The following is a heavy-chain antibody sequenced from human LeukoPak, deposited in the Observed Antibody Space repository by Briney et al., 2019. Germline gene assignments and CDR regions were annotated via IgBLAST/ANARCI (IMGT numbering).Heavy chain of an antibody. D-gene: IGHD3-10*01. Sequence: GGSLRLSCAASGFTFSNYTMNWVRQAPGKGLEWVSYITSGRSTIYYADSVKGRFAISRDNAKNSLYLQMNSLRAEDAAVYYCARDGGLVRGVIIRGDYFDYWGQGTLVTVSS. CDR2: ITSGRSTI. V-gene: IGHV3-48*03. CDR1: GFTFSNYT. J-gene: IGHJ4*02. CDR3: ARDGGLVRGVIIRGDYFDY.